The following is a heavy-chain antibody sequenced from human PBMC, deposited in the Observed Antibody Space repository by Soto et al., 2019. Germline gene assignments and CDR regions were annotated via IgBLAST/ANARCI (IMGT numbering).Heavy chain of an antibody. J-gene: IGHJ3*01. Sequence: EVQLLESGGGLVQPGGSLRLSCAASGFTFSHYAMSWVRQAPGKGLQWVSTIFGSGAPTHYADSVKGRFGISRDNSNNMLFLEMNSLKDEDTAVYYCTREASSWGVALDLWGQGTRGAGST. D-gene: IGHD3-16*01. CDR1: GFTFSHYA. V-gene: IGHV3-23*01. CDR3: TREASSWGVALDL. CDR2: IFGSGAPT.